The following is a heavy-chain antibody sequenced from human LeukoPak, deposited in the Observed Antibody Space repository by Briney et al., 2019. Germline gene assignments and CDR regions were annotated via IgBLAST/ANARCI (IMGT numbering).Heavy chain of an antibody. CDR2: IRTDGHDT. CDR1: GFTFSVYS. J-gene: IGHJ4*02. D-gene: IGHD3-10*01. CDR3: ARDLVAGSGSLDY. Sequence: PGGSLRLSCAGSGFTFSVYSMHWVRQAPGKGLVWVSRIRTDGHDTGYADSVKGRFTISRDNAKNTLYLQINSLRDEDTAVHYCARDLVAGSGSLDYWGQGTLVTVSS. V-gene: IGHV3-74*01.